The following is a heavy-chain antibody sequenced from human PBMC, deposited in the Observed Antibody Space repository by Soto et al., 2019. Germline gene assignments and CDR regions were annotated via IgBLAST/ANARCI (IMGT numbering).Heavy chain of an antibody. J-gene: IGHJ4*02. CDR2: IRGDGGQT. V-gene: IGHV3-23*01. CDR1: GVTFTSYG. D-gene: IGHD3-9*01. CDR3: ARDVGLDSADFFAY. Sequence: PGGSLRLSCTASGVTFTSYGIGWVRQPPGKGLQWVSTIRGDGGQTHYTDSVKGRFSISRDNSNNTVYLQMDALRAEDTVMYFCARDVGLDSADFFAYWGQGTQVTVSS.